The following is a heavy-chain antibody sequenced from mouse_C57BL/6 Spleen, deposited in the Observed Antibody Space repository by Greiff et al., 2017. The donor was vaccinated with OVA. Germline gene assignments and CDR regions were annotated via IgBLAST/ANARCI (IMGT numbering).Heavy chain of an antibody. CDR1: GYTFTSYW. D-gene: IGHD1-1*01. CDR2: IDPSDSYT. Sequence: QVQLQQPGAELVRPGTSVKLSCKASGYTFTSYWMHWVKQRPGQGLEWIGVIDPSDSYTNYNQKFKGKATLTGDTSSSTAYMQLSSLTSEDSAVYYCAPYYYGSSYWYFDVWGTGTTVTVSS. J-gene: IGHJ1*03. V-gene: IGHV1-59*01. CDR3: APYYYGSSYWYFDV.